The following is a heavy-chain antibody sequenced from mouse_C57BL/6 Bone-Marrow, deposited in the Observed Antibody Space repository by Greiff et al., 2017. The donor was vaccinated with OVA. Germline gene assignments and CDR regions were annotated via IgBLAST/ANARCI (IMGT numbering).Heavy chain of an antibody. CDR1: GYAFSSYW. Sequence: QVQLQQSGAELVKPGASVKISCKASGYAFSSYWMNWVKQRPGKGLEWIGRIYPGDGDTNYNGKFKGKATLTADKSSSTAYMQLSSLTSEDSAVYFCASYPYYYAMDYWGQGTSVTVSS. V-gene: IGHV1-80*01. CDR2: IYPGDGDT. J-gene: IGHJ4*01. CDR3: ASYPYYYAMDY.